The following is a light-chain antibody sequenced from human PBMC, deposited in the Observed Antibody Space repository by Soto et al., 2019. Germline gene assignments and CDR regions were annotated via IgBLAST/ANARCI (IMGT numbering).Light chain of an antibody. Sequence: QSVLTQPASVSGSPGQSITISCTGTSSDVGGYNYGSWYQQHPGKAPKLMIYYVSHRPSGVSNRFSGSKSGNTASLTISGLQAEDEADYYCSSYTSINSYVFGTGTKVTVL. V-gene: IGLV2-14*03. CDR1: SSDVGGYNY. CDR3: SSYTSINSYV. J-gene: IGLJ1*01. CDR2: YVS.